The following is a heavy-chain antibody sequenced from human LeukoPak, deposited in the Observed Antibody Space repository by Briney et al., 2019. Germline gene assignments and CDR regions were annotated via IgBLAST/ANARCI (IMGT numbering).Heavy chain of an antibody. D-gene: IGHD2-21*01. CDR1: GFTFSDYY. V-gene: IGHV3-11*01. Sequence: GGSLRLSCAASGFTFSDYYMSWIRQAPGRGLEWVSYTSGSGSPTYNADSVKGRFTISRDNAKNSLYLQMNSLRAEDTAVYYCARVIKGSLWPRDYWGQGTLVTVSS. CDR3: ARVIKGSLWPRDY. J-gene: IGHJ4*02. CDR2: TSGSGSPT.